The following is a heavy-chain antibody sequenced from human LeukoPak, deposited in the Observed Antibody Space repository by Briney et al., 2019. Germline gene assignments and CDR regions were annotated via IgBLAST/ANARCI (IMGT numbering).Heavy chain of an antibody. Sequence: SETLSPTCAVYGGSFSGYYWSWIRQPPGKGLEWIGEINHSGSTNYNPSPKSRVTISVDTSKNQFSLKLSSVTAADTAVYYCARIERRYCSGGSCKRGSFDYWGQGTLVTVSS. J-gene: IGHJ4*02. D-gene: IGHD2-15*01. CDR3: ARIERRYCSGGSCKRGSFDY. CDR1: GGSFSGYY. CDR2: INHSGST. V-gene: IGHV4-34*01.